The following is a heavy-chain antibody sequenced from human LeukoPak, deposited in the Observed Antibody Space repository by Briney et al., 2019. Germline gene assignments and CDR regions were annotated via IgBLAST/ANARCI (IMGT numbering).Heavy chain of an antibody. CDR3: ARRYCNSISCYHMDV. J-gene: IGHJ6*03. CDR2: IYSNGST. Sequence: SETLSLTCTVSGGSISSFYWSWIRQSLGKGLEWIGFIYSNGSTNYNPSLKSRVTISVDTSKNQFSLKLSSMTAADTAVYYCARRYCNSISCYHMDVWGKGTTVTVSS. V-gene: IGHV4-4*09. CDR1: GGSISSFY. D-gene: IGHD2-2*01.